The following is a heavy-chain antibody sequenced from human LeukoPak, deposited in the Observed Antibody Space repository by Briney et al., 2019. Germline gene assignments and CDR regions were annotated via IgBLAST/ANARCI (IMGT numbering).Heavy chain of an antibody. CDR3: ARDPALDSSSWYGDYMDV. CDR2: ISSSNTTI. CDR1: GFSFSSYT. D-gene: IGHD6-13*01. J-gene: IGHJ6*03. Sequence: GGSLRLSCAASGFSFSSYTMNWVRQAPGKGLEWVSYISSSNTTIYYADSVKGRFTISRDNAKKSLYLQMKSLRAEDTAVYYCARDPALDSSSWYGDYMDVWGKGTTVTISS. V-gene: IGHV3-48*01.